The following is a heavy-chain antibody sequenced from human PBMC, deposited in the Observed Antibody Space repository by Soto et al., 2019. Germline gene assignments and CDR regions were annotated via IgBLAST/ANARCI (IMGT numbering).Heavy chain of an antibody. CDR2: IWYDGSNK. J-gene: IGHJ4*02. Sequence: PGGSLRLSCAASGFTFSSYGMHWVRQAPGKGLEWVAVIWYDGSNKYYADSVKGRFTISRDNSKNTLYLQMNSLRAEDTAVYYCARQHPMVPSYYFDYWGQGTLVTVSS. V-gene: IGHV3-33*01. D-gene: IGHD3-10*01. CDR1: GFTFSSYG. CDR3: ARQHPMVPSYYFDY.